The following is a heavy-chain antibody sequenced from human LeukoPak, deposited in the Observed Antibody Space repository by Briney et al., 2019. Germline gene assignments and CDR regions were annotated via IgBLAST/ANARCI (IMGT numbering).Heavy chain of an antibody. J-gene: IGHJ3*02. Sequence: KTGGSLRLSCTASGFTFGDYAMSWFRQAPGKGLEWVGFIRSKAYGGTTEYAASVKGRFTISRDDSKSIAYLQMNSLKTEDTAVYYCTRDLPYALNDAFDIWGQGTMVTVSS. CDR1: GFTFGDYA. D-gene: IGHD2-2*01. CDR3: TRDLPYALNDAFDI. V-gene: IGHV3-49*05. CDR2: IRSKAYGGTT.